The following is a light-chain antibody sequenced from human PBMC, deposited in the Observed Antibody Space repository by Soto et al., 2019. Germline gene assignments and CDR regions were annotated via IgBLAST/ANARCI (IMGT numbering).Light chain of an antibody. V-gene: IGLV2-14*01. CDR1: SSDVGGYNY. CDR3: SSYTSSSTVV. CDR2: EVS. J-gene: IGLJ2*01. Sequence: QSALTQPASVSGSPGQSITISCTGTSSDVGGYNYVSWYQQHPGKAPKLMIYEVSNRPSGVSNRFSGSKSGNTASLTISGLQAEDEADYYCSSYTSSSTVVFGGVTTVTVL.